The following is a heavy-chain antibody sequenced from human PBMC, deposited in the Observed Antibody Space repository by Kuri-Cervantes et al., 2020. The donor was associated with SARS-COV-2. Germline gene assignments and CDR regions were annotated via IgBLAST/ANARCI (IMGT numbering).Heavy chain of an antibody. CDR3: ARDEVAEEGWADFDY. D-gene: IGHD5-12*01. Sequence: ASVKVSCKSSGYTFTNYYIHWVRQAPGQGLEWMGIINPYDGWTKYAQKFQGRVTVTSDTSTTTVYMEVTSLRSEDTAMYFCARDEVAEEGWADFDYWGQGTLVTVSS. J-gene: IGHJ4*02. V-gene: IGHV1-46*01. CDR2: INPYDGWT. CDR1: GYTFTNYY.